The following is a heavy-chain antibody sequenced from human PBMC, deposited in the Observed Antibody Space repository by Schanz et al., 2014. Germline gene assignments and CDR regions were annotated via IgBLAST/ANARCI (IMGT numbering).Heavy chain of an antibody. CDR1: GYSFSDYD. Sequence: VQLVESGGGVVQPGGSLRLSCVGSGYSFSDYDMYWIRQAPGKGLEWLAFLRSDGSRRDYADSVKGRFTISRDNSRNTLSLQMSSLRPEDTAVYFCAKSYDTSGYSGFDYWGQGTLVTVSS. CDR2: LRSDGSRR. J-gene: IGHJ4*02. V-gene: IGHV3-30*02. CDR3: AKSYDTSGYSGFDY. D-gene: IGHD3-22*01.